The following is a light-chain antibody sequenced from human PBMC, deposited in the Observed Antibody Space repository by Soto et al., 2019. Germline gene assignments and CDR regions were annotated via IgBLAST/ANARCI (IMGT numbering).Light chain of an antibody. V-gene: IGKV2-28*01. J-gene: IGKJ1*01. CDR3: MQALQTPWT. CDR2: LGS. Sequence: DFVMTQSPLSLPVTPREPASISCRSSQSLLHSNGYYYLDWYLQKPGQSPQVLIYLGSHRASGVPDRFSGSGSGTDFTLKISRVEAVDVGVYYCMQALQTPWTFGQGTKVEVK. CDR1: QSLLHSNGYYY.